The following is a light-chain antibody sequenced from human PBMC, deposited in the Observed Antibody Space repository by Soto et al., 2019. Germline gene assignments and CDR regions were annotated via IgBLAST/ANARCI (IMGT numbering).Light chain of an antibody. CDR3: QQYDNWPWT. CDR1: QGISDT. V-gene: IGKV3-15*01. Sequence: EIVMTQSPATLSVSPGGRATLSCRASQGISDTLAWYQQKPGQAPRLLIHGASTRAPGFPARFSGSGSGTDFTLTISSLQSEDFAVYYCQQYDNWPWTFGQGTKVDI. J-gene: IGKJ1*01. CDR2: GAS.